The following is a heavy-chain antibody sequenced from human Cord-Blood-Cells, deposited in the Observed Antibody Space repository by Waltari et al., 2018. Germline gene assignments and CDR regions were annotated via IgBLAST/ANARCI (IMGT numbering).Heavy chain of an antibody. D-gene: IGHD1-1*01. Sequence: QVQLVESGGGVVQPGRSLRLSCAASGFTFSSYGMHWVRQAPGKGLGWVAVIWYDGSNKYYADSVKGRFTISRDNSKNTLYLQMNSLRAEDTAVYYCSAEMNGLNVWGQGTTVTVSS. CDR1: GFTFSSYG. CDR2: IWYDGSNK. CDR3: SAEMNGLNV. V-gene: IGHV3-33*01. J-gene: IGHJ6*02.